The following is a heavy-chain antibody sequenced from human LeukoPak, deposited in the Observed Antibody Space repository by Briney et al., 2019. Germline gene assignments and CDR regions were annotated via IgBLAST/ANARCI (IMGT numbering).Heavy chain of an antibody. D-gene: IGHD3-10*01. V-gene: IGHV4-34*01. J-gene: IGHJ4*02. Sequence: SETLSLTCAVYGGSFSGYYWSWIRQPPGKGLEWIGEINHSGSTNYNPSLKSRVTISVDTSKNQFSLKLSSVTAADTAVYYCARGGFGELFSSDYWGQGTLVTVSS. CDR3: ARGGFGELFSSDY. CDR2: INHSGST. CDR1: GGSFSGYY.